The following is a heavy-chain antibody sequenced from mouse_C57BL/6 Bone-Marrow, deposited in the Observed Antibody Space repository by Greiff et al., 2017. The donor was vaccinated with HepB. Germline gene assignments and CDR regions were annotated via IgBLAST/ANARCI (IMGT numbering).Heavy chain of an antibody. V-gene: IGHV1-74*01. D-gene: IGHD1-1*01. J-gene: IGHJ3*01. CDR1: GYTFTSYW. Sequence: VQLQQPGAELVKPGASVKVSCKASGYTFTSYWMHWVKQRPGQGLEWIGRIHPSDSDTNYNQKFKGKATLTVDKSSSTAYMQLSSLTSEDSAVYYCTRRYYYGSSYPFAYWGQGTLVTVSA. CDR2: IHPSDSDT. CDR3: TRRYYYGSSYPFAY.